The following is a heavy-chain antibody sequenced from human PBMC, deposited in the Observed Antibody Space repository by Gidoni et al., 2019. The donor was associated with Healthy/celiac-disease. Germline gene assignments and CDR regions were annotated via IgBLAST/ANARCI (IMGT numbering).Heavy chain of an antibody. J-gene: IGHJ4*02. V-gene: IGHV3-48*02. CDR2: ISSSSSTI. D-gene: IGHD6-13*01. Sequence: EVQLVESGGGLVQPGGSLRLSCAASGFTFSSYSMNWVRQAPGKGLEWVSYISSSSSTIYYADSVKGRFTISRDNAKNPLYLQMNSLRDEDTAVYYCARDLGSSSWYEGYFDYWGQGTLVTVSS. CDR1: GFTFSSYS. CDR3: ARDLGSSSWYEGYFDY.